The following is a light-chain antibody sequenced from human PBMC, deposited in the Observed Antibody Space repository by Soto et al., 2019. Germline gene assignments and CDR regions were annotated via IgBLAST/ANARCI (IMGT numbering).Light chain of an antibody. CDR3: QQYGSSPPP. V-gene: IGKV3-20*01. CDR2: GAS. CDR1: QSVSSSY. Sequence: EIVLTQSPGTLSLSPGERATLSCRASQSVSSSYLAWYQQKPGQAPRLFIYGASSRATGIPDRFSGSGSGTDFTLTISRLEPEDFAVYYCQQYGSSPPPFGGGTKVEIK. J-gene: IGKJ4*01.